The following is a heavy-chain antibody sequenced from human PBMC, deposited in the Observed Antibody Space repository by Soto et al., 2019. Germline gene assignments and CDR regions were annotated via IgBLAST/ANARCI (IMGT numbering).Heavy chain of an antibody. CDR1: GGTFSTYT. Sequence: QVQLVQSGAEVKKPGSSVKVSCKASGGTFSTYTIIWVRQDPGQGLEWMGRIIPMFNITNTAQSFQDRVTIIADKSTSTAYLELSTLRSDDTAMYFCTLGSWSAETFDIWGRGTMVTVSS. V-gene: IGHV1-69*02. J-gene: IGHJ3*02. CDR2: IIPMFNIT. CDR3: TLGSWSAETFDI. D-gene: IGHD6-13*01.